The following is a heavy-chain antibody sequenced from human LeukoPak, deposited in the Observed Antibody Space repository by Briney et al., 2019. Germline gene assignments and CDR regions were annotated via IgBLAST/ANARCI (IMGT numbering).Heavy chain of an antibody. D-gene: IGHD3-16*01. CDR3: ARDLGPLLGYGMDV. CDR2: IIPIFGTA. CDR1: GGTFSSYA. J-gene: IGHJ6*02. V-gene: IGHV1-69*13. Sequence: ASVKVSCTASGGTFSSYAISWVRQAPGQGLVWMGGIIPIFGTANYAQKFQGRVTITADESTSTAYMELSSLRSEDTAVYYCARDLGPLLGYGMDVWGQGTTVTVSS.